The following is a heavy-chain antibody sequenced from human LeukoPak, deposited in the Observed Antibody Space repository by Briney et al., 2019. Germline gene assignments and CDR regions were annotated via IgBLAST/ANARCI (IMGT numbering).Heavy chain of an antibody. V-gene: IGHV3-7*01. CDR2: IKEDGSDK. J-gene: IGHJ4*02. D-gene: IGHD7-27*01. CDR3: ARDWALTGLEPDS. CDR1: GFTFSSSW. Sequence: QPGGSLRLSCAASGFTFSSSWMSWVRQAPGKGLEWVANIKEDGSDKNYVDSVKGRFTISRDNAKNSLYLQMNSLRAEDTAIYYCARDWALTGLEPDSWGQGTLVTVSS.